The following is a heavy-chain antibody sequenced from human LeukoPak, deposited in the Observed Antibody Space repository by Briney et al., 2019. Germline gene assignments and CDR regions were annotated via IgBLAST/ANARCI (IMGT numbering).Heavy chain of an antibody. CDR1: GGTFSSYA. CDR2: IIPILGIA. CDR3: ASSGNCSSTSCSNFDY. J-gene: IGHJ4*02. Sequence: ASVKVSCKASGGTFSSYAISWVRQAPGQGLEWMGRIIPILGIANYAQKFQGRVTITADKSTSTAYMELSSLRSEDTAVYYCASSGNCSSTSCSNFDYWGQGTPVTVSS. D-gene: IGHD2-2*01. V-gene: IGHV1-69*04.